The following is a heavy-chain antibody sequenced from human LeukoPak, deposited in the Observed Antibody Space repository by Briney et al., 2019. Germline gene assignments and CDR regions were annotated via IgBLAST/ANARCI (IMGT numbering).Heavy chain of an antibody. D-gene: IGHD3-22*01. CDR1: GGSISSHY. CDR3: AREAYYDSSGYESYYYGMDV. V-gene: IGHV4-59*11. CDR2: IYYSGST. J-gene: IGHJ6*02. Sequence: SETLSLTCTVSGGSISSHYWSWIRQPPGKGLEWIGYIYYSGSTNYNPSLKSRVTISVDTSKNQFSLELSSVTAADTAVYYCAREAYYDSSGYESYYYGMDVWGQGTTVTVSS.